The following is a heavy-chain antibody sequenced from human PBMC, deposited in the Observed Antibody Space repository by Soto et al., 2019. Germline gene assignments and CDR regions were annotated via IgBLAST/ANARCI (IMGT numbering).Heavy chain of an antibody. CDR3: ARQSTGPTTHYYYGMDV. D-gene: IGHD1-1*01. Sequence: QLQLQESGPGLVKPSETLSLTCTVSGGSISSSSYYWGWIRQPPGKGLEWIGSIYYSGSTYYNPSLKSRVTLSVDTSKNQFSVKLSSLTAADTAVYYCARQSTGPTTHYYYGMDVWGQGTTVTVSS. CDR2: IYYSGST. V-gene: IGHV4-39*01. CDR1: GGSISSSSYY. J-gene: IGHJ6*02.